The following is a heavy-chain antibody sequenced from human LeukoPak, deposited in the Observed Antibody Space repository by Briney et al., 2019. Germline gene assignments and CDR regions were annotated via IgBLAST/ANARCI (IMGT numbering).Heavy chain of an antibody. CDR3: AKDGYTEWLGLYYFDY. Sequence: GGSLRLSCAASGFTFSSYGMSWVRQAPGKGLEWVSGISGSGGRTYYADFVKGRFTISRDNSKNTLFLQMNSLRAEDTAVYYRAKDGYTEWLGLYYFDYWGQGTLVTVSS. CDR2: ISGSGGRT. V-gene: IGHV3-23*01. D-gene: IGHD6-19*01. CDR1: GFTFSSYG. J-gene: IGHJ4*02.